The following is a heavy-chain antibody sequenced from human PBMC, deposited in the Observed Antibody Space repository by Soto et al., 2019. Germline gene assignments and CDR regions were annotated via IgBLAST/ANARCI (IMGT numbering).Heavy chain of an antibody. CDR2: ISYDGSNK. V-gene: IGHV3-30-3*01. CDR1: GFTFSSYA. D-gene: IGHD3-16*01. Sequence: GSLRLSCAASGFTFSSYAMHWVRQAPGKGLEWVAVISYDGSNKYYADPVKGRFTISRDNSKNTLYLQMNSLRAEDTAVYYCARDLAAFDIWGQGTMVTVSS. CDR3: ARDLAAFDI. J-gene: IGHJ3*02.